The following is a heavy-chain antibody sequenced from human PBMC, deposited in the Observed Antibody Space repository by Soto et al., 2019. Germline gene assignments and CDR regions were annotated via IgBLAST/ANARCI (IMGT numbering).Heavy chain of an antibody. Sequence: ASVKVSCKASGYTFTGYYIHWVRQAPGQGLEWMGWINPNSGGANYAQKFQGWVTMTRDTSITTAYMELSRLRYDDTDVYYCARDDYGGNSMDCWGQGTLVTVSS. D-gene: IGHD4-17*01. J-gene: IGHJ4*02. V-gene: IGHV1-2*04. CDR1: GYTFTGYY. CDR3: ARDDYGGNSMDC. CDR2: INPNSGGA.